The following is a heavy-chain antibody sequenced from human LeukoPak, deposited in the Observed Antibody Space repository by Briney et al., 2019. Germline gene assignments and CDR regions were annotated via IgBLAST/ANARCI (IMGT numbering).Heavy chain of an antibody. J-gene: IGHJ5*02. CDR2: INHSGST. CDR3: ARARLWFGETPRWFDP. D-gene: IGHD3-10*01. V-gene: IGHV4-34*01. Sequence: KASETLSLTCAVYGGSFSGYYWSWIRQPPGKGLEWIGEINHSGSTNYNPSLKSRVTISVDTSKNQFSLKLSSETAADTAVYYCARARLWFGETPRWFDPWGQGTLVTVSS. CDR1: GGSFSGYY.